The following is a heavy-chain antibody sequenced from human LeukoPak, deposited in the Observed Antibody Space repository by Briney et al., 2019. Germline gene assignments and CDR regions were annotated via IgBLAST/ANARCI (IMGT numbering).Heavy chain of an antibody. V-gene: IGHV1-18*01. CDR1: GYTFISYG. CDR2: IIVYNGNT. D-gene: IGHD3-22*01. Sequence: GASVKVSCKASGYTFISYGISWVRQAPGQGLEWMGWIIVYNGNTNYAQKLQGRVTMTTDTSTSTAYMELRSLRSDDTAVYYCARVPYYYDTGGPTYYYYMDVWGKGTTVTVSS. J-gene: IGHJ6*03. CDR3: ARVPYYYDTGGPTYYYYMDV.